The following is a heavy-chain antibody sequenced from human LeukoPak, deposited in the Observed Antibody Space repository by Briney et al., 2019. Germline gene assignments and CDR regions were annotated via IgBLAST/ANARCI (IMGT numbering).Heavy chain of an antibody. CDR3: ARSYYYGSGSYNYYYYYGMDV. D-gene: IGHD3-10*01. CDR2: IYYSGST. J-gene: IGHJ6*02. CDR1: GGSISSGDYY. V-gene: IGHV4-30-4*01. Sequence: SQTLSLTCTVSGGSISSGDYYWSWIRQPPGKGLEWIGYIYYSGSTYYNPSLKSRVTISVDTSKNQFSLKLSSVTAADTAVYYCARSYYYGSGSYNYYYYYGMDVWGQGTTVTVSS.